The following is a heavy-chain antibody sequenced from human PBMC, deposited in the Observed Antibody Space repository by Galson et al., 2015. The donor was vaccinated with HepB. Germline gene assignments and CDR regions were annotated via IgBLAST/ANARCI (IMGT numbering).Heavy chain of an antibody. CDR2: TYYRSNWCK. CDR3: ARGIAAAGHALDI. D-gene: IGHD6-13*01. V-gene: IGHV6-1*01. Sequence: CAISGDSVSSNSAVWSWIRQSPSRGLEWLGRTYYRSNWCKDDAVSVKGRITINPDTSKNQLSLHLNSVTPDDTAVYYCARGIAAAGHALDIWGQGTMVTVSS. CDR1: GDSVSSNSAV. J-gene: IGHJ3*02.